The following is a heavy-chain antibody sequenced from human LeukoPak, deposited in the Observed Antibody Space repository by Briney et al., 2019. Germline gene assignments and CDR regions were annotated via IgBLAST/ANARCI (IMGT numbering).Heavy chain of an antibody. Sequence: GGSLRLSCAASGFTFSSYAMSWVRQAPGKGLEWVSAISGSGGSTYYADSVKGRFTISSDNSKNTLYLQMNSLRAEDTAVYYCARSWIQLWLLGYWGQGTLVTVSS. CDR2: ISGSGGST. D-gene: IGHD5-18*01. J-gene: IGHJ4*02. V-gene: IGHV3-23*01. CDR3: ARSWIQLWLLGY. CDR1: GFTFSSYA.